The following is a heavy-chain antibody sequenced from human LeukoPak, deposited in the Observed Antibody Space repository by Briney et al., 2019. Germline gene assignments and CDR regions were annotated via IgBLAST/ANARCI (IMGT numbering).Heavy chain of an antibody. V-gene: IGHV3-33*01. CDR1: GFTFSHYA. CDR2: IWYDGSNK. Sequence: GGSLRLSCAASGFTFSHYAMHWVRQAPGKGLEWVAVIWYDGSNKYYADSVKGRFTISRDNSKNTLSLQLNSLRAEDTAVYYCARDVPDSGNYYPDAFDVWGQGTMVTVSS. J-gene: IGHJ3*01. D-gene: IGHD3-10*01. CDR3: ARDVPDSGNYYPDAFDV.